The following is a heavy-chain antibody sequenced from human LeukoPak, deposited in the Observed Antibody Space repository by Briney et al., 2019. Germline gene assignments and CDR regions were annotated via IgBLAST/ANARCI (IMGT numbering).Heavy chain of an antibody. Sequence: SETLSLTCTVSGGSISSYYWSWIRQPPGKGLEWIGYIYYSRNTLHNPTLRSRVTISVDMSKNQFSLRLSSVTAADTAVYYCARHADIGLIRNGFDPWGQGTLVTVSS. D-gene: IGHD3/OR15-3a*01. J-gene: IGHJ5*02. CDR1: GGSISSYY. CDR2: IYYSRNT. CDR3: ARHADIGLIRNGFDP. V-gene: IGHV4-59*08.